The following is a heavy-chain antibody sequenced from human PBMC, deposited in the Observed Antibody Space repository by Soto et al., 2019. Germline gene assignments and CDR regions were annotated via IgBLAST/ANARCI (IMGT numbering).Heavy chain of an antibody. CDR2: IYYSGST. D-gene: IGHD3-3*01. V-gene: IGHV4-59*01. J-gene: IGHJ6*02. CDR1: GGSISSYY. Sequence: SETLSLTCTVSGGSISSYYWSWIRQPPGKGLEWIGYIYYSGSTNYNPSPKSRVTISVDTSKNQFSLKLSSVTAADTAVYYCARVRDFWSGYYRGYYYYSMDVWGQGTTVTVSS. CDR3: ARVRDFWSGYYRGYYYYSMDV.